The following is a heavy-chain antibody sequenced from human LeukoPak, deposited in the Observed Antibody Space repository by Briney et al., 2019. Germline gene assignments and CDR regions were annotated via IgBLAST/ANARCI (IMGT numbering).Heavy chain of an antibody. J-gene: IGHJ6*03. CDR1: GFTFSSYG. D-gene: IGHD3-3*01. V-gene: IGHV3-30*02. CDR3: AKDLGFWVYMDV. Sequence: PGGSLRLSCAASGFTFSSYGMHWVRQAPGKGLEWVAFIRYDGSNKYYADSVKGRFTISRDNSKNTLYLQMNSLRAEDTAVYYCAKDLGFWVYMDVWGKGTTVTVSS. CDR2: IRYDGSNK.